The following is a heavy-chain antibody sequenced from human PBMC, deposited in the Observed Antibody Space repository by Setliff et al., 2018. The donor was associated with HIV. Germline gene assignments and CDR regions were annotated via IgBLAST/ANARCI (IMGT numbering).Heavy chain of an antibody. V-gene: IGHV3-9*01. D-gene: IGHD2-8*01. CDR1: GFIFDDYA. J-gene: IGHJ5*01. CDR3: ARPLLRTNPVYGILGNWFDS. Sequence: PGGSLRLSCTASGFIFDDYAIHWVRQAPGKGLEWVSGISWNSGTIDYAGSVWGRFTISRDNAKNSLYLQMNSLRAEDTAVYYCARPLLRTNPVYGILGNWFDSWGRGTLVTVSS. CDR2: ISWNSGTI.